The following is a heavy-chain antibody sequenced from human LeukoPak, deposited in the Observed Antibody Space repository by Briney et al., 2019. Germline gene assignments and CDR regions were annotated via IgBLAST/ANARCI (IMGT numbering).Heavy chain of an antibody. J-gene: IGHJ4*02. CDR3: AKDGYDSSGYKD. D-gene: IGHD3-22*01. CDR2: ISGSGGST. Sequence: GGSLRLSCAASGFTFSTYAMSWVRQAPGKGLEWVSAISGSGGSTYYADSVKGRFTISRDNSKNSLYLQMNSLRAEDTAVYYCAKDGYDSSGYKDWGQGTLVTVSS. CDR1: GFTFSTYA. V-gene: IGHV3-23*01.